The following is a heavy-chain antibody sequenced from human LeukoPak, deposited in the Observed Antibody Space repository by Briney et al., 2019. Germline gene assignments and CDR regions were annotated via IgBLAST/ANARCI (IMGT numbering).Heavy chain of an antibody. D-gene: IGHD1-14*01. J-gene: IGHJ4*02. Sequence: SETLSLTCTVSGGSISSGGYYWSWIRQHPGKGLEWIGYVYYSGSTYYNPSLKSRVTISVDTSKNQFSLKLSSVTAADTAVYYCARCGSDRVFDYWGQGTLVTVSS. CDR1: GGSISSGGYY. V-gene: IGHV4-31*03. CDR3: ARCGSDRVFDY. CDR2: VYYSGST.